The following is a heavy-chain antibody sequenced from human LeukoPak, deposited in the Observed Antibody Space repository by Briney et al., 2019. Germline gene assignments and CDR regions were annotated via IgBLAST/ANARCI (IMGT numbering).Heavy chain of an antibody. J-gene: IGHJ4*02. CDR3: ARASSGTFLFGPLDY. D-gene: IGHD1-26*01. Sequence: SETLSLTCSVSGSSITSEYYWGWIRQAPAKGLEWVGTIYHSGSTYYNPALRSRVTISVDTSRNHFSLKLTSVTAADTAVYFCARASSGTFLFGPLDYWGQRNLVTVSS. CDR2: IYHSGST. V-gene: IGHV4-38-2*02. CDR1: GSSITSEYY.